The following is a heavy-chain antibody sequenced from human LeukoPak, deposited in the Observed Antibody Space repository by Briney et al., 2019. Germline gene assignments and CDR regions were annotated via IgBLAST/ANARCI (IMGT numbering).Heavy chain of an antibody. J-gene: IGHJ4*02. CDR1: GFTFSRNS. Sequence: GGSLRLSCAASGFTFSRNSMNWVRQAPGKGLEWVSSISSSTSYIYYADAVKGRFTISRDNAKNSLYLQMNSLRAEDTAVYYCARAGGSYYFDYWGQGTLVTVSS. CDR2: ISSSTSYI. D-gene: IGHD1-26*01. CDR3: ARAGGSYYFDY. V-gene: IGHV3-21*01.